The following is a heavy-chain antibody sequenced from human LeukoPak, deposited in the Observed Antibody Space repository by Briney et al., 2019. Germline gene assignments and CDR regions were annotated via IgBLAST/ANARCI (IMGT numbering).Heavy chain of an antibody. CDR3: ARDVVAAAGTWDY. V-gene: IGHV4-4*07. J-gene: IGHJ4*02. CDR1: GDSISYFY. CDR2: ISTSGTT. D-gene: IGHD6-13*01. Sequence: SETLSLTCSVSGDSISYFYWSWIRQAAGKGLEWIGRISTSGTTNYNPSLKSRVTMSVDTSKNQFSLKLSSVTAADTAVYYCARDVVAAAGTWDYWGQGTLVTVSS.